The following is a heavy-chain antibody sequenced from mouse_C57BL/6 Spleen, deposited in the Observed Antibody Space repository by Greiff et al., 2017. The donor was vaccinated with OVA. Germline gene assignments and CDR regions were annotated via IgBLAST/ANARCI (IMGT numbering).Heavy chain of an antibody. CDR3: ALLDYFDY. CDR1: GFNIKDYY. D-gene: IGHD2-10*01. CDR2: IDPEDGGT. J-gene: IGHJ2*01. V-gene: IGHV14-2*01. Sequence: VQLQQPGAELVKPGASVKLSCTASGFNIKDYYMHWVKQRTEQGLEWIGRIDPEDGGTKYAPKFQGKATITADTSSNTAYLQLSSLTSEDTDVYYCALLDYFDYWGQGTTLTVSS.